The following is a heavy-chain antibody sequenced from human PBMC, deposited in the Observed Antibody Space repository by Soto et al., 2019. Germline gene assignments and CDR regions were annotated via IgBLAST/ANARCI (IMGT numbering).Heavy chain of an antibody. Sequence: PGGSLRLSCAASGFTFSSYAMHWVRQAPGKGLEWVAVISYDGSNKYYADSVKGRFTISRDNSKNTLYLQMNSLRAEDTAVYYCARDRPGYSYGSRSDGMDVWGQGTTVTVSS. D-gene: IGHD5-18*01. V-gene: IGHV3-30-3*01. CDR1: GFTFSSYA. CDR3: ARDRPGYSYGSRSDGMDV. CDR2: ISYDGSNK. J-gene: IGHJ6*02.